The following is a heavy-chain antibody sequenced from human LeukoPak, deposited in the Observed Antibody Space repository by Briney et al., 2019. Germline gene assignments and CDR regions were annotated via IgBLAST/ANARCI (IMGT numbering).Heavy chain of an antibody. CDR3: ARGGVRGQYYYYYMDV. Sequence: SETLSLTCAVYGGSFSGYYWSWIRQPPGKGLEWIGEINHSGSTNYNPSLKSRVTISVDTSKNQFSLKLSSVTAADTAVYYCARGGVRGQYYYYYMDVWGKGTTVTVSS. CDR2: INHSGST. CDR1: GGSFSGYY. J-gene: IGHJ6*03. V-gene: IGHV4-34*01. D-gene: IGHD3-10*01.